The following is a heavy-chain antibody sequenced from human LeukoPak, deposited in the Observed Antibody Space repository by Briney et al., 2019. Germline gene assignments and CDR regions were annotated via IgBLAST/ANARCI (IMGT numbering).Heavy chain of an antibody. CDR2: ISYDGSNK. CDR1: GFTFSSYG. CDR3: AKDDVTFGVVIVINYFGY. D-gene: IGHD3-16*02. J-gene: IGHJ4*02. V-gene: IGHV3-30*18. Sequence: PGRSLRLSCAASGFTFSSYGMHWIRQAPGKGLEWVAVISYDGSNKYYADSVKGRFTISRDNSKNTLYLQMNSLRAEDTAVYYCAKDDVTFGVVIVINYFGYWGQGTLVTVSS.